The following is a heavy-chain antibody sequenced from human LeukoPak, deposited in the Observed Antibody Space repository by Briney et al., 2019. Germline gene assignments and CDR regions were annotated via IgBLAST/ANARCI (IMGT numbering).Heavy chain of an antibody. J-gene: IGHJ6*03. CDR3: ARDSRGYYYYMDV. CDR1: GYTFTGYY. V-gene: IGHV1-2*02. Sequence: ASVKVSCKASGYTFTGYYMHWVRQAPGQGLEWMGWINPNSGGTNYAQKFQGRVTMTRDTSISTAYMELRSLRSDDTAVYYCARDSRGYYYYMDVWGKGTTVTVSS. CDR2: INPNSGGT.